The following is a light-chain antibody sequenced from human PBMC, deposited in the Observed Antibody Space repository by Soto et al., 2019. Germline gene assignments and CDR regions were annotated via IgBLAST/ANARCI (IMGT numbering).Light chain of an antibody. Sequence: EIVMTQSPATLSVSPGERATLCCRASQSVSYNLAWYQQNSGQAPRLLIYGASTRDTGIPARFSGIGSGAEFALTISSLQSEDFAVYYCQQYNSWPLTFGGGNKVAIK. CDR2: GAS. CDR1: QSVSYN. V-gene: IGKV3-15*01. J-gene: IGKJ4*01. CDR3: QQYNSWPLT.